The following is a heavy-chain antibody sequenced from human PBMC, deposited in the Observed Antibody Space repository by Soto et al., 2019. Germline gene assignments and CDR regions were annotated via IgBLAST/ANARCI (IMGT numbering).Heavy chain of an antibody. J-gene: IGHJ4*02. D-gene: IGHD3-22*01. CDR2: IYYSGST. Sequence: SETLSLTCTVSCGSISSYYWSWIRQPPGKGLEWIGYIYYSGSTNYNPSLKSRVTISVDTSKNQFSLKLSSVTAADTAVYYCAREHPYYYDSSGYQYYFDYWGQGTLVTVSS. CDR1: CGSISSYY. CDR3: AREHPYYYDSSGYQYYFDY. V-gene: IGHV4-59*01.